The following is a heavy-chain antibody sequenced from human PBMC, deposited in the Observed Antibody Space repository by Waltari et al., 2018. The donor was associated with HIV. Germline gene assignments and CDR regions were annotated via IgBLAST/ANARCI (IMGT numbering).Heavy chain of an antibody. V-gene: IGHV3-74*01. CDR2: INSDGSST. CDR3: GREGLGYGGNSFDY. D-gene: IGHD2-15*01. J-gene: IGHJ4*02. CDR1: GFTFSYYW. Sequence: EVQLVESGGGLVQPGGSLRLSCAASGFTFSYYWMHWVRQAPGKGLVWVSRINSDGSSTSYAHSVRGRFTISRDNAKNTLYLQMNSLRAEYTAVYYCGREGLGYGGNSFDYWGQGTLVTVSS.